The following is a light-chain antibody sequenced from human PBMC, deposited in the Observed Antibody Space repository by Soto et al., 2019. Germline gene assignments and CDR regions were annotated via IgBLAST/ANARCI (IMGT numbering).Light chain of an antibody. CDR1: QSVAGSS. CDR2: AAS. V-gene: IGKV3-20*01. Sequence: EIMLTQSPGTLSLSPGDRATLSCRASQSVAGSSLAWYQQKPAQAPRLLIYAASNRATGIPARFSGSGSGTDFSLIISGLEPEDFAVDVCHQYGSSHLTFGGGTKVDIK. J-gene: IGKJ4*01. CDR3: HQYGSSHLT.